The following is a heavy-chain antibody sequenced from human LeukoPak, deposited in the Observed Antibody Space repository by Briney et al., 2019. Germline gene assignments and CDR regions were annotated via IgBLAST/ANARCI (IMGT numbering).Heavy chain of an antibody. CDR3: ARDPTGYSSSWYTDY. CDR2: IKQDGSEK. Sequence: PGGSLRLSCAASGFTFSSYGMHWVRQAPGKGLEWVTNIKQDGSEKYYVDSVKGRFTISRDNAKNSLYLQMNSLRAEDTAVYYCARDPTGYSSSWYTDYWGQGTLVTVSS. J-gene: IGHJ4*02. D-gene: IGHD6-13*01. CDR1: GFTFSSYG. V-gene: IGHV3-7*01.